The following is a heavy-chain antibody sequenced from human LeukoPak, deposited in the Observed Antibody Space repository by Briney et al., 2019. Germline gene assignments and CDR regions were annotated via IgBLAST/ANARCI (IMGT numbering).Heavy chain of an antibody. J-gene: IGHJ4*02. CDR1: GGSISSGDYY. D-gene: IGHD3-10*01. CDR2: IYYSGST. CDR3: ARCGIYYGSGSDFDY. V-gene: IGHV4-30-4*01. Sequence: SETLSLTCTVSGGSISSGDYYWSWIRQPPGKGLEWIGYIYYSGSTYYNPSLKSRVTISVDTSKNQFSLKLSSVTAADTAVYYCARCGIYYGSGSDFDYWGQGTLVTVSS.